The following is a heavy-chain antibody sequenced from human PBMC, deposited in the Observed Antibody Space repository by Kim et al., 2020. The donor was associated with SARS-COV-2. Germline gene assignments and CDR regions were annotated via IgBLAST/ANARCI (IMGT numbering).Heavy chain of an antibody. Sequence: ASVKVSCKASGYTFTSYGISWVRQAPGQGLEWMGWISAYNGNKNYAQKLQGRVTMNTDTSTSTAYMELRSLRSDDTAVYYCARGFITMVRGVIMDPLYYYSMDVWGQGTTVTVAS. CDR1: GYTFTSYG. D-gene: IGHD3-10*01. V-gene: IGHV1-18*01. CDR2: ISAYNGNK. CDR3: ARGFITMVRGVIMDPLYYYSMDV. J-gene: IGHJ6*02.